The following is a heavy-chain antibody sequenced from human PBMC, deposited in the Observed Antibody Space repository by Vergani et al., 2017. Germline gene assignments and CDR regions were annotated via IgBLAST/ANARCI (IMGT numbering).Heavy chain of an antibody. CDR2: INPSGGST. CDR3: ARDREMATIFHYYYXMDV. Sequence: QVQLVQSGAEVKKPGASVKVSCKASGYTFTSYYMHWVRQAPGQGLEWMGIINPSGGSTSYAQKFQGRVTMTRDTSTSTVYMELSSLRSEDTAVYYCARDREMATIFHYYYXMDVWGKGTTVTVSS. V-gene: IGHV1-46*01. J-gene: IGHJ6*03. D-gene: IGHD5-24*01. CDR1: GYTFTSYY.